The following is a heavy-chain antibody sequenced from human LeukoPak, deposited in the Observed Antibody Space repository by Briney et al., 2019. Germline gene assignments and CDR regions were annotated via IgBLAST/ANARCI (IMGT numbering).Heavy chain of an antibody. J-gene: IGHJ5*02. CDR2: TNWNGGST. V-gene: IGHV3-20*04. CDR1: GFTFGNYG. D-gene: IGHD2-2*01. CDR3: ARGPDIVVVPAADLNWFDP. Sequence: PGGSLRLSCVAPGFTFGNYGMNWVRQAPGKGLEWVAGTNWNGGSTGYADSVKGRFTISRDNAKNSLYLQMNSLRAEDTAFYYCARGPDIVVVPAADLNWFDPWGQGTLVTVSS.